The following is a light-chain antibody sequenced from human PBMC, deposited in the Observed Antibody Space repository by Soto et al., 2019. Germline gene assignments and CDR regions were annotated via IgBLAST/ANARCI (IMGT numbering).Light chain of an antibody. Sequence: EIVMTQSPLSLPVTPGEPASISCRSSQSLRHSNGYNYLDWYLQRPGQSPQLLIQLGSNRASGVPDRFSGSGSGTDFTLKISRVEAEDVGIYYCKQGLHPPYTFGQGTKLEI. CDR1: QSLRHSNGYNY. J-gene: IGKJ2*01. V-gene: IGKV2-28*01. CDR3: KQGLHPPYT. CDR2: LGS.